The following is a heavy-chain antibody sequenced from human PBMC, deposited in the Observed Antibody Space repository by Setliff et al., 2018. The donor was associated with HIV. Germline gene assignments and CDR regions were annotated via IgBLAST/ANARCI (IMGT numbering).Heavy chain of an antibody. CDR1: GGSVGSGSYY. J-gene: IGHJ4*02. CDR3: ARDPPGYGDSNDY. CDR2: IYYTGST. Sequence: SQTLSLTCTVSGGSVGSGSYYWSWVRQPPGKGLEWIGYIYYTGSTNYNPSLKSRLTISVDTSKNQFSLKLRSVTAADTAVYYCARDPPGYGDSNDYWGQGTLVTVSS. V-gene: IGHV4-61*01. D-gene: IGHD4-17*01.